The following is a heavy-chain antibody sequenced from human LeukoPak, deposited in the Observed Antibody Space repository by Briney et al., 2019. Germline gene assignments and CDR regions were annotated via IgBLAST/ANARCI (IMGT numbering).Heavy chain of an antibody. CDR3: ARGPYYDILTGYYNDAFDI. D-gene: IGHD3-9*01. CDR1: GFTFSSYG. CDR2: IWYDGSKK. Sequence: GGSLRLSCAASGFTFSSYGMHWVRQAPGKGLEWVAVIWYDGSKKYYADSVKGRFTISRDNSKNTLYLQMNSLRAEDTAVYYCARGPYYDILTGYYNDAFDIWGQGTMVTVSS. J-gene: IGHJ3*02. V-gene: IGHV3-33*01.